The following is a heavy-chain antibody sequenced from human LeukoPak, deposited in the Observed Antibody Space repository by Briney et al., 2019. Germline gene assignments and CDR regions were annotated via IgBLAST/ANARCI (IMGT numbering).Heavy chain of an antibody. Sequence: SETLSLTCAVYGGSFSGYYWSWIRQPPGKGLEWIGEINQSGNTNYNPSLKSRVTISVDTSKNQFFLKLTSVTAADTAVYYCARRIEKTAMVDYWGQGTLVIVSS. CDR3: ARRIEKTAMVDY. V-gene: IGHV4-34*01. D-gene: IGHD5-18*01. CDR1: GGSFSGYY. CDR2: INQSGNT. J-gene: IGHJ4*02.